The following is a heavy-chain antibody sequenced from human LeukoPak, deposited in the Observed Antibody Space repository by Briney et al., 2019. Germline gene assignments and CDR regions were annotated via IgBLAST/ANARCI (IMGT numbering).Heavy chain of an antibody. V-gene: IGHV3-30*02. CDR3: ATAYGSGSYADY. D-gene: IGHD3-10*01. Sequence: GGSLRLSCAASGFTFSSYGVHWVRQAPGKGLEWVAFIRYDGSNKYYADSVKGRFTISRDNSKNTLYLQMNSLRAEDTAVYYCATAYGSGSYADYWGQGTLVTVSS. CDR1: GFTFSSYG. CDR2: IRYDGSNK. J-gene: IGHJ4*02.